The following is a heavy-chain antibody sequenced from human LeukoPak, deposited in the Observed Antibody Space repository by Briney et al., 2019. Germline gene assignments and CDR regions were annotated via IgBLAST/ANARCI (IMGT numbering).Heavy chain of an antibody. D-gene: IGHD3/OR15-3a*01. V-gene: IGHV1-46*01. J-gene: IGHJ6*03. CDR2: INPSGGST. CDR3: ARDLDSLYYYYMDV. CDR1: GYTFSSYY. Sequence: ASVKVSCKASGYTFSSYYMHWVRQAPGQGLEWMGIINPSGGSTNYAQKFQGRVTMTRDTSISTAYMELSRLRSDDTAVYYCARDLDSLYYYYMDVWGKGTTVTVSS.